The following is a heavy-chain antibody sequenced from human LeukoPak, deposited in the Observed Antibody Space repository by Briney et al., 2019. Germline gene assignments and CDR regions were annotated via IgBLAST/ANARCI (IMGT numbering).Heavy chain of an antibody. CDR1: GYTFTNYG. J-gene: IGHJ4*02. V-gene: IGHV1-18*01. CDR2: ISAYNGNT. Sequence: ASVTVSFKASGYTFTNYGISGVRQAPGQGLAWMGWISAYNGNTNYAQKLQGRVTMTTDTSTSTAYMELRSLRSDDTAVYYCARGGVSSGWYGSYFDYWGQGTLVTVSS. D-gene: IGHD6-19*01. CDR3: ARGGVSSGWYGSYFDY.